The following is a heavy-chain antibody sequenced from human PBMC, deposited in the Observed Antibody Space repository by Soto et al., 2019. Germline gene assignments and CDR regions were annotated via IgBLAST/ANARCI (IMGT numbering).Heavy chain of an antibody. CDR3: ARHDYGGFGL. J-gene: IGHJ4*02. Sequence: QLQLQESGPGLVKPSETLSLTCTVSGGSISRSSYFWGWIRQPPGKGLEWIGSIYYSGNTYYNPSLKSRVTISVDTSKSQFSLKLSSVTASDTAVYYCARHDYGGFGLGGQGTLVTVSS. CDR2: IYYSGNT. V-gene: IGHV4-39*01. D-gene: IGHD4-17*01. CDR1: GGSISRSSYF.